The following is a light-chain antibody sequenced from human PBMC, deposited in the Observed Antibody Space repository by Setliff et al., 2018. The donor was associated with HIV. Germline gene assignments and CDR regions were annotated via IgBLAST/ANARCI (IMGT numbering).Light chain of an antibody. CDR2: DVS. Sequence: QSALPQPASVSGSPGQSITISCTGTSSGVGGYNYVSWYQQHPGKAPKLMIYDVSKRPSGVSNRFSGSKSGNTASLTISGLQAEDEADYYCSSYTSSSTPYVFGTGTKVTVL. J-gene: IGLJ1*01. V-gene: IGLV2-14*01. CDR1: SSGVGGYNY. CDR3: SSYTSSSTPYV.